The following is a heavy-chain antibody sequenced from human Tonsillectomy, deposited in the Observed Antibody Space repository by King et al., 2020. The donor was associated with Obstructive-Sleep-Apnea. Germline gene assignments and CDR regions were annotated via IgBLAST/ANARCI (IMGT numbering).Heavy chain of an antibody. Sequence: VQLVESGGGFAQPGRSLRLSCAASGFTFDDYAMHWVRQAPGKGLEWVSGISWNGGSRGFADSVKGRFTISRDNAKSSLYLQMNSLRAEDTALYYCAKDISYDILTGDFDYWGQGTLVTVSS. V-gene: IGHV3-9*01. J-gene: IGHJ4*02. CDR1: GFTFDDYA. CDR2: ISWNGGSR. D-gene: IGHD3-9*01. CDR3: AKDISYDILTGDFDY.